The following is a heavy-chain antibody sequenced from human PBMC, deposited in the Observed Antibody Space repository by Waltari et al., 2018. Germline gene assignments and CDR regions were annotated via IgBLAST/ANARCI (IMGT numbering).Heavy chain of an antibody. J-gene: IGHJ4*02. CDR2: LGRRPGDI. CDR3: ARDAQFESSGYDYFFDH. V-gene: IGHV3-48*01. CDR1: GFSVTPLC. D-gene: IGHD3-22*01. Sequence: EVHLVDSGGHLIQLGGSLSIPCAASGFSVTPLCTTWPRQAPGKGLEWIAHLGRRPGDIRYALSGLGRFTISSDKAKNSVYLQMDNLRGEDTAVYFCARDAQFESSGYDYFFDHWGRGTLVTVSS.